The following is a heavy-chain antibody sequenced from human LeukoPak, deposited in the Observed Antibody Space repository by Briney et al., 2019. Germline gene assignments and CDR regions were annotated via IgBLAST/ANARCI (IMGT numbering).Heavy chain of an antibody. V-gene: IGHV3-21*01. CDR2: IRSSSNSM. D-gene: IGHD2-2*02. CDR1: GFTFSSYS. CDR3: ARDDPYCSRTSCYTGDY. J-gene: IGHJ4*02. Sequence: GGSLRLSCAASGFTFSSYSMNWVRQAPGKGLEWVSSIRSSSNSMYYADSVKGRFTISRDNAKNSVSLQMNSLRAEDTAVYYCARDDPYCSRTSCYTGDYWGQGTLVTVSS.